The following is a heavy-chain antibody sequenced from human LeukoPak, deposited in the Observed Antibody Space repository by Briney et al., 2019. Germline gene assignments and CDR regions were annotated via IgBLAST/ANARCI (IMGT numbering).Heavy chain of an antibody. Sequence: SETLSLTCTVSGGSISSYYWSWIRPPAGKGLEWIGRIYTSGSTNYNPSLKSRVTMSVDTSKNQFSLKLSSVTAADTAVYYCARGTTVTTDYYYYMDVWGKGTTVTVSS. J-gene: IGHJ6*03. V-gene: IGHV4-4*07. CDR1: GGSISSYY. D-gene: IGHD4-11*01. CDR2: IYTSGST. CDR3: ARGTTVTTDYYYYMDV.